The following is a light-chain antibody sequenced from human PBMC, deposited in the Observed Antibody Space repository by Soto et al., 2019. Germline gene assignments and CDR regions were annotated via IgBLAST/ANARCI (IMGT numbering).Light chain of an antibody. Sequence: QSVLTQPASVSGSPGQSITISFTGTSSDVGNYKYVPWYQQHPGKAPKLMIYEVSNRPSGVSNRFSGSKSGNTASLTISGLQAEDETDYYCFSYTSSGTYVFGTGTKVTVL. CDR1: SSDVGNYKY. J-gene: IGLJ1*01. CDR3: FSYTSSGTYV. CDR2: EVS. V-gene: IGLV2-14*01.